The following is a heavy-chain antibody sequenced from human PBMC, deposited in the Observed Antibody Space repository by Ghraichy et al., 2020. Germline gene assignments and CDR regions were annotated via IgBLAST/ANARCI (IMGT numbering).Heavy chain of an antibody. V-gene: IGHV3-30*02. CDR3: AKAFTIFGVVMPQFDY. Sequence: GGSLRLSCAASGFTFSSYGMHWVRQAPGKGLEWVAFIRYDGSNKYYADSVKGRFTISRDSSKNTLYLQMNSLRAEDTAVYYCAKAFTIFGVVMPQFDYWGQGTLVTVSS. CDR1: GFTFSSYG. J-gene: IGHJ4*02. D-gene: IGHD3-3*01. CDR2: IRYDGSNK.